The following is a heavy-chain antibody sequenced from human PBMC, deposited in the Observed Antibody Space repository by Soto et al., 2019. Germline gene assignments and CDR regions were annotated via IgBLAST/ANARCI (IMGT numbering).Heavy chain of an antibody. J-gene: IGHJ5*02. Sequence: ASVKVSCKASGYTFTSYDINWVRQATGQGLEWMGWMNPNSGNTGYAQKFQGRVTMTTDTSTSTAYMELRSLRSDDTAVYYCARVKXSGSHNWFDPWGQATLVTFSS. CDR3: ARVKXSGSHNWFDP. CDR1: GYTFTSYD. D-gene: IGHD3-3*01. V-gene: IGHV1-8*01. CDR2: MNPNSGNT.